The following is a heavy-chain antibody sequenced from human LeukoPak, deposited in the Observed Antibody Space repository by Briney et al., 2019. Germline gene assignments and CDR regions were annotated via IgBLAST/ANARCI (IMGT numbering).Heavy chain of an antibody. D-gene: IGHD6-13*01. Sequence: ASVTVSCKASGYTFTSYYIHWVRQAPGQGLEWMGIINPSGGSSSYAQKLQGRVTMTRDTSTSTVYMELSSLSSEDTAVYYCARGQQQLAYFDYWGQGTLVTVS. V-gene: IGHV1-46*01. CDR3: ARGQQQLAYFDY. CDR2: INPSGGSS. J-gene: IGHJ4*02. CDR1: GYTFTSYY.